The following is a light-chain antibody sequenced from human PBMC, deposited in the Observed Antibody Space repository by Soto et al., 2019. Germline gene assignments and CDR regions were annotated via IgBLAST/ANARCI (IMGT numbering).Light chain of an antibody. V-gene: IGKV1-33*01. CDR1: QDINKY. Sequence: DIQMTQSPSSLSASVGDRVTITCQASQDINKYLNWFQQKPGKAPKLLIYDASNLETGVPSKFSGSGSGTDFTFTISSLQPEDIATYYCQQCDNLPYTFGQGTKLEI. CDR3: QQCDNLPYT. J-gene: IGKJ2*01. CDR2: DAS.